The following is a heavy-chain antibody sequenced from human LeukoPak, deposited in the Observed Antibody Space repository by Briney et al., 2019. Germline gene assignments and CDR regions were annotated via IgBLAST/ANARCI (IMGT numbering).Heavy chain of an antibody. V-gene: IGHV3-23*01. D-gene: IGHD6-13*01. J-gene: IGHJ4*02. CDR3: AKTRPLDSSSWSHGDY. Sequence: PGGSLRLSCVASGFTFSSYAMSWVRQAPGKGLEWVSAISGSGDSTCYGDSVKGRFTISRDNSKNTLYLQMNSLRAEDTAVYYCAKTRPLDSSSWSHGDYWGQGTLVTVSS. CDR2: ISGSGDST. CDR1: GFTFSSYA.